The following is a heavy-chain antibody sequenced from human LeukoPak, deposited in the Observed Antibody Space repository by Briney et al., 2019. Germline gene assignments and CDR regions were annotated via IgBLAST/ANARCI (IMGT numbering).Heavy chain of an antibody. CDR3: ARANYYYYMDV. V-gene: IGHV3-33*01. CDR2: IWYDGSNK. J-gene: IGHJ6*03. CDR1: GFTFVDYG. Sequence: PGGSLRLSSATSGFTFVDYGMPWVGQAPDKGLGWVAVIWYDGSNKYYADSVKGRFTISRDNSKNTLYLQMNSLRAEDTAVYYCARANYYYYMDVWGKGTTVTVSS.